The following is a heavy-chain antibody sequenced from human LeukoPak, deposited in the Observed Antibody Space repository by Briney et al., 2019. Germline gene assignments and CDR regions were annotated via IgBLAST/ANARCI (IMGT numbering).Heavy chain of an antibody. CDR1: GASINTGNFY. CDR3: ARQGSMTRGGYWLDP. CDR2: IYYTGRT. Sequence: PSETLSLTCTVPGASINTGNFYWAWIRQPPGKGLESIGNIYYTGRTYSNASLNSRVTISVDTSKNQFSLKLTSVTAADTAVYYCARQGSMTRGGYWLDPWGQGTLVIVSS. D-gene: IGHD3-10*01. V-gene: IGHV4-39*01. J-gene: IGHJ5*02.